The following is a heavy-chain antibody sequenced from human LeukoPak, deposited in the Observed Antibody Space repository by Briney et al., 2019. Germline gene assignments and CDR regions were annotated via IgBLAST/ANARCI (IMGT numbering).Heavy chain of an antibody. J-gene: IGHJ3*02. CDR2: ISAYNGNT. CDR1: GYTFTIYG. D-gene: IGHD2-21*02. Sequence: ASVKVSCKASGYTFTIYGISWVRQAPGQGLEWMGWISAYNGNTNYAQKLQGRVTMTTDTSTSTAYMELRSLRSDDTAVYYCARDQDAYCGGDCYSQVFDIWGQGTMVTVSS. CDR3: ARDQDAYCGGDCYSQVFDI. V-gene: IGHV1-18*01.